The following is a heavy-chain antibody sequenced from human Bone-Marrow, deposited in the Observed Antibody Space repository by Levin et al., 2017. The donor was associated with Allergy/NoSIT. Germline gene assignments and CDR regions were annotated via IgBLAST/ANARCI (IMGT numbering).Heavy chain of an antibody. CDR2: IKQDGSEK. CDR1: GFTISSYW. Sequence: PGGSLRLSCAASGFTISSYWMSWVRQAPGKGLEWVATIKQDGSEKYYVDSVKGRFTISRDNAKNSLYLQMNSVRAEDTAVYYCARVTCSSTSCYIWPHWYFDRWGRGTLVTVAS. J-gene: IGHJ2*01. CDR3: ARVTCSSTSCYIWPHWYFDR. V-gene: IGHV3-7*01. D-gene: IGHD2-2*02.